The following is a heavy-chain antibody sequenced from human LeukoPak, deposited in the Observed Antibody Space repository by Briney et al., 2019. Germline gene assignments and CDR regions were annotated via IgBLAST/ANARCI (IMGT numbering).Heavy chain of an antibody. CDR2: ISSSSSYI. D-gene: IGHD3-10*01. J-gene: IGHJ4*02. CDR3: ARVGPSALWFGERIDY. Sequence: GGSLRLSCAASGFTFSSYSMNWVRQAPGKGLEWVSSISSSSSYIYYADSVKGRFTISRDNAKNSLYLQMNSLRAEDTAVYYCARVGPSALWFGERIDYWGQGTLVTVSS. V-gene: IGHV3-21*01. CDR1: GFTFSSYS.